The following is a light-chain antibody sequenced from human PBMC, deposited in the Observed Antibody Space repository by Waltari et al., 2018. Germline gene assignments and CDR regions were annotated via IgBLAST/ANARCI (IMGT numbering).Light chain of an antibody. Sequence: DIMMTQSPDSLAVSLCERATINCKSSQSVLYSSNNKDYLAWYQQKPGQPPKLLIYWASTRESGVPDRFSGSGSGTDFTLTISSLQAEDVAVYYCQQYFSIPPTFGGGTKVEIK. J-gene: IGKJ4*01. CDR1: QSVLYSSNNKDY. V-gene: IGKV4-1*01. CDR3: QQYFSIPPT. CDR2: WAS.